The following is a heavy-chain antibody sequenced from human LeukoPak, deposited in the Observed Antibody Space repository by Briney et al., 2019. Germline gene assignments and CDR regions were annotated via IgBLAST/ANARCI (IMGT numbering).Heavy chain of an antibody. V-gene: IGHV4-34*01. D-gene: IGHD4-23*01. CDR2: INHSGST. CDR1: GGSFSGYY. CDR3: AREVAVVTSGYYYYYMDV. Sequence: SETLSLTCAVYGGSFSGYYWSWIRQPPGKGLEWIGEINHSGSTNYNPSLKSRVTISVDTSKNQFSLKLSSVTAADTAVYYCAREVAVVTSGYYYYYMDVWGKGTTVTVSS. J-gene: IGHJ6*03.